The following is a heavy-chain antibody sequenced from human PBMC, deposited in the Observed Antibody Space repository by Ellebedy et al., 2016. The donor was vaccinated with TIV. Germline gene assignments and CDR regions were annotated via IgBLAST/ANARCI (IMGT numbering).Heavy chain of an antibody. CDR1: GFTVSSNH. Sequence: GESLKISCAASGFTVSSNHMSWVRQAPGKGLEWVSVIYSGGNTYYADSVKGRFTISRDNSKNTLYLQMNSLRVEDTAVYYCARVVGYNYGQRYFDLWGRGTLVTVSS. V-gene: IGHV3-53*01. CDR3: ARVVGYNYGQRYFDL. CDR2: IYSGGNT. J-gene: IGHJ2*01. D-gene: IGHD5-18*01.